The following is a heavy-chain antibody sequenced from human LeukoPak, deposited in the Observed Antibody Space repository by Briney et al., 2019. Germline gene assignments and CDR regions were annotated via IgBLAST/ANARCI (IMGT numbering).Heavy chain of an antibody. CDR2: IHYTGST. V-gene: IGHV4-59*01. J-gene: IGHJ3*02. CDR3: AKTSGYSSGWPKGDAFDI. D-gene: IGHD6-19*01. Sequence: SETLSLTCTVSGGSISSYYWSWIRQSPGKGLECIGYIHYTGSTNYNPSLKSRVTISVETSKNQFSLKLKSVTAADTAVYYCAKTSGYSSGWPKGDAFDIWGQGTMVTVSS. CDR1: GGSISSYY.